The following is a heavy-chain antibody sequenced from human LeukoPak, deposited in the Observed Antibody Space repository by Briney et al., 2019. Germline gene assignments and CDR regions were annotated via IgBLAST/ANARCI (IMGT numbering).Heavy chain of an antibody. Sequence: SQTLSLTCTVSGGSISSGGYYWSWIRQPAGKGLEWIGRVHTSGSTNYNPSLKSRVTMSVDTSKNQFSLKLSSVTAADTAVYYCARGTRGMDVWGKGTTVTVSP. V-gene: IGHV4-61*02. CDR3: ARGTRGMDV. CDR2: VHTSGST. CDR1: GGSISSGGYY. J-gene: IGHJ6*04.